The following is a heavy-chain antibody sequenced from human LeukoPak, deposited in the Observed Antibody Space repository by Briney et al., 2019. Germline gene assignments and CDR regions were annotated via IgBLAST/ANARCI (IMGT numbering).Heavy chain of an antibody. V-gene: IGHV5-10-1*01. CDR2: IDPSDSYT. J-gene: IGHJ6*02. CDR3: ARHFLGELPDMDV. D-gene: IGHD1-26*01. CDR1: GYSFTSYW. Sequence: GESLKISCKGSGYSFTSYWISWVRQMPGKGLEWMGRIDPSDSYTKYSPTFQGHVTISGDGSISTAYLQWSSLKASDTAMYYCARHFLGELPDMDVWGQGTTVTVSS.